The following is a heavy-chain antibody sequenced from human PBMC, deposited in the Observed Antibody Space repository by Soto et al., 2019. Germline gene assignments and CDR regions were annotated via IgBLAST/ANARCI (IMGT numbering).Heavy chain of an antibody. J-gene: IGHJ6*02. CDR1: GCTFSSYA. CDR2: IIPIFGTA. V-gene: IGHV1-69*13. D-gene: IGHD2-2*01. CDR3: ARGGYCSSTSCPDSPYYYYYGMDV. Sequence: SGKVSCKASGCTFSSYAISWVRQAPGQGLEWMGGIIPIFGTANYAQKFQGRVTITADESTSTAYMELSSLRSEDTAVYYCARGGYCSSTSCPDSPYYYYYGMDVWGQGTTVTVSS.